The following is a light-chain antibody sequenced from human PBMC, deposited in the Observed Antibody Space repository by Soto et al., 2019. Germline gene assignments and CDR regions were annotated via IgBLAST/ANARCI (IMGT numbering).Light chain of an antibody. CDR1: QSVSSSY. Sequence: EILLTQSRGAQALSQGQRHPLYCRASQSVSSSYLAWYQQKPGQAPRLLIYGASSRATGIPARFSGSGSGTDFTLTSSRLEPEDFAVYYCQQYGSSLITFGQGTRLEIK. V-gene: IGKV3-20*01. J-gene: IGKJ5*01. CDR2: GAS. CDR3: QQYGSSLIT.